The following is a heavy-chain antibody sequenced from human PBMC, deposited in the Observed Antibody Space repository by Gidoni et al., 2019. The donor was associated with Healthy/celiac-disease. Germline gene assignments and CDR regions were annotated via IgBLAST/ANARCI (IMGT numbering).Heavy chain of an antibody. V-gene: IGHV4-31*03. CDR1: GGSISSGGYY. D-gene: IGHD3-3*01. CDR3: ARTVRDFWSGYPFDP. J-gene: IGHJ5*02. CDR2: SYYSGST. Sequence: QVQLQESGPGLVKPSQTLSLPCTVSGGSISSGGYYWSWIRQHPGKGLECIGYSYYSGSTYYNPSLKSRVTISVDTSKNQFSLKLSSVTAADTAVYYCARTVRDFWSGYPFDPWGQGTLVTVSS.